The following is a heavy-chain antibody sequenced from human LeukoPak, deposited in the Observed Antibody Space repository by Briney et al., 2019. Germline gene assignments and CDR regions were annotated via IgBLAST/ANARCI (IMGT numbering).Heavy chain of an antibody. CDR2: IYYTGNT. CDR3: ARLPRSRGYSYGYADLDY. J-gene: IGHJ4*02. CDR1: GGSFSGYY. V-gene: IGHV4-34*01. D-gene: IGHD5-18*01. Sequence: SETLSLTCAVYGGSFSGYYWSWIRQPPGKGLEWIGSIYYTGNTYYNPSLTSRVTISVDTSKNQFSLKLSSVTAADTAVYYCARLPRSRGYSYGYADLDYWGQGTLVTVSS.